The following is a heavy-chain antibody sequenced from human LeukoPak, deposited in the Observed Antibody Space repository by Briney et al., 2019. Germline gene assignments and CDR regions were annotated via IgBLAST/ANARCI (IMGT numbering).Heavy chain of an antibody. J-gene: IGHJ3*02. CDR3: AREVDDSSRYWSHDAFDI. Sequence: PSQTLSLTCTVSGGSISSGSYYWSWIRQPAGKGLEWIGRIYTSGSTNYNPSLKSRVTISVDTSKNQFSLKLSSVTAADTAVYYCAREVDDSSRYWSHDAFDIWGQGTMVTVSS. D-gene: IGHD3-22*01. V-gene: IGHV4-61*02. CDR2: IYTSGST. CDR1: GGSISSGSYY.